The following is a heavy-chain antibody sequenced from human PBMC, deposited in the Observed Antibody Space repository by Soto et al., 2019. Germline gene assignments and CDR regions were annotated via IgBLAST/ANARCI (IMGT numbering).Heavy chain of an antibody. CDR2: IYYSGST. CDR3: ARVVLDIVVVPAVIYDGFDI. D-gene: IGHD2-2*03. V-gene: IGHV4-31*03. CDR1: GGSISSGGDY. Sequence: PSETLSLTCTVSGGSISSGGDYWSWIRQHPGKGLEWIGYIYYSGSTYYNPSLKSRVTISVDTSKNQFSLKLSSVTAADTAVYYCARVVLDIVVVPAVIYDGFDIWGQGTMVTVSS. J-gene: IGHJ3*02.